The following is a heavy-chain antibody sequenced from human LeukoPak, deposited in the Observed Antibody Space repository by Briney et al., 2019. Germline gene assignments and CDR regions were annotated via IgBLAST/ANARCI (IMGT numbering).Heavy chain of an antibody. CDR3: ARRRSYDYVWGSYRPPGGPFDY. D-gene: IGHD3-16*02. Sequence: PSETLSLTCTVSGGSITSYYWSWIRQPAGKGLEWIGEINHSGSTNYNPSLKSRVTISVDTSKNQFSLKLSSVTAADTAVYYCARRRSYDYVWGSYRPPGGPFDYWGQGTLVTVSS. V-gene: IGHV4-34*01. J-gene: IGHJ4*02. CDR1: GGSITSYY. CDR2: INHSGST.